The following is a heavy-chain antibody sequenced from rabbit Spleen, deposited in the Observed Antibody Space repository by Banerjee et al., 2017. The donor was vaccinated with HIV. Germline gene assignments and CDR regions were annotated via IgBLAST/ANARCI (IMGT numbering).Heavy chain of an antibody. V-gene: IGHV1S40*01. CDR2: INAITGKA. CDR1: GFDLNNYNY. D-gene: IGHD1-1*01. CDR3: ARDLDAVIGWNFAW. Sequence: QSLEESGGGLVKPEGSLTLTCKTSGFDLNNYNYMCWVRQAPGKGLEWIACINAITGKAVYASWAKGRFTFSKTSSTTVTLQMTSLTAADTATYFCARDLDAVIGWNFAWWGPGTLVTVS. J-gene: IGHJ4*01.